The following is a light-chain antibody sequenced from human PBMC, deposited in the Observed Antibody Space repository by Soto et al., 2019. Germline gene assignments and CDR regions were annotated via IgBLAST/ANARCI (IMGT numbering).Light chain of an antibody. CDR1: QSVSSN. J-gene: IGKJ5*01. CDR2: GAS. Sequence: EILLTQSPATLSVSPGEGATVSCMASQSVSSNLAWYQQKPGQAPRLLIYGASTRATGIPARFSGSGSGTDFTLSISSLQPGDVGIYSCQQYHTWPPITFGQGTRLEIK. V-gene: IGKV3-15*01. CDR3: QQYHTWPPIT.